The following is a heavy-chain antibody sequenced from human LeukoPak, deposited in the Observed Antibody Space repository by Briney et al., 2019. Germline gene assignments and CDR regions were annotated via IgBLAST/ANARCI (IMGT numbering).Heavy chain of an antibody. V-gene: IGHV1-2*02. CDR1: GYTFTDYY. D-gene: IGHD6-6*01. J-gene: IGHJ4*02. Sequence: ASVKVSCKASGYTFTDYYMHWVRQAPGQGLEWMGWLNPNSGDTNYAQKFQGRVSMTRDMSTSTAYMELSSLRSEDTAVYYCAAAPSIAARPDLMNYFDYWGQGTLVTVSS. CDR2: LNPNSGDT. CDR3: AAAPSIAARPDLMNYFDY.